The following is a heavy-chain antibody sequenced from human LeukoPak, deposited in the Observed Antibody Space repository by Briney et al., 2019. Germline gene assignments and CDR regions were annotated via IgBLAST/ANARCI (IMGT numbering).Heavy chain of an antibody. D-gene: IGHD4-17*01. CDR2: IYTGGST. J-gene: IGHJ4*02. CDR1: GGSISSYY. V-gene: IGHV4-4*07. Sequence: SETLSLTCTVSGGSISSYYWSWIRQPAGKGLEWIGRIYTGGSTNYNPSLKSRVTMSVDTSKNQFSLKLSSVTAADTAVYYCASSRWYGDYVDYWGQGTLVTVSS. CDR3: ASSRWYGDYVDY.